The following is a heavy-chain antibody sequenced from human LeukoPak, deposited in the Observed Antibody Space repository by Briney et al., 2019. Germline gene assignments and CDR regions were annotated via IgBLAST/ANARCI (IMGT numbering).Heavy chain of an antibody. J-gene: IGHJ4*02. CDR3: ARGHLPPRYCSSTSCYTFLGFDY. Sequence: GGSLRLSCAASGFTFSIYAMSWVRQAPGKGLEWVSSISGTSGNTYYADSVKGRFAISRDNSKNTLYLQMNSLRAEDTAVYYCARGHLPPRYCSSTSCYTFLGFDYWGQGTLVTVSS. CDR1: GFTFSIYA. CDR2: ISGTSGNT. V-gene: IGHV3-23*01. D-gene: IGHD2-2*02.